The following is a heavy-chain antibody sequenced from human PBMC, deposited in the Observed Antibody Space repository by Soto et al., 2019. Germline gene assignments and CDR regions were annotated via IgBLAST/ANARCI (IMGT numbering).Heavy chain of an antibody. J-gene: IGHJ6*02. V-gene: IGHV1-2*02. CDR1: GYSFTGHY. CDR2: VNLNTGGT. Sequence: AAAVKVSCKASGYSFTGHYMHWVRRAPGLSPEWMGWVNLNTGGTDYAQEFQGRVTMTTATSIRTVYLEVTGLKFDDTAIYYCARDPSSFLGRVYGMDVWGQGTAVTVSS. CDR3: ARDPSSFLGRVYGMDV.